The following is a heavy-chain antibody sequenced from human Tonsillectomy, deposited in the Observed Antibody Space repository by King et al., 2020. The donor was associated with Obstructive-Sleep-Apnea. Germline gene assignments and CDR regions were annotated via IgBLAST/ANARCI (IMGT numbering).Heavy chain of an antibody. CDR2: IYNTGST. D-gene: IGHD3-3*01. J-gene: IGHJ3*02. V-gene: IGHV4-59*01. CDR1: GGSISSYS. Sequence: VQLQESGPGLVKPSETLSLTCTVSGGSISSYSWTWIRQPPGKGLEWIGYIYNTGSTNYNPSLKSRVTISIDTSKNQFSLKLSSVTAADTAVYYCARVWSTVVKNDAFDIWGQGTMVTVSS. CDR3: ARVWSTVVKNDAFDI.